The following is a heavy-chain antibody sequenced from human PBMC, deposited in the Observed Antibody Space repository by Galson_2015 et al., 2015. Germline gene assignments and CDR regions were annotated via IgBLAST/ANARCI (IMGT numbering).Heavy chain of an antibody. D-gene: IGHD3-10*01. CDR1: GFTFRDYY. CDR2: FSSSGSTI. J-gene: IGHJ4*02. V-gene: IGHV3-11*01. Sequence: SLRLSCAASGFTFRDYYMSWLRQAPGKGLECVSYFSSSGSTIYYADSVKGRFTISRDNTKNSLYLQMNSLRAEDTAVYYCARVGRVYGLADHWGQGTLVTVSS. CDR3: ARVGRVYGLADH.